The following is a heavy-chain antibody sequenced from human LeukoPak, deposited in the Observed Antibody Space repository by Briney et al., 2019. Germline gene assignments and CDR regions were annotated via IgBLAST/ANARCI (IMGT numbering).Heavy chain of an antibody. V-gene: IGHV3-21*01. J-gene: IGHJ4*02. CDR3: GRVPAMRYYYGSGSSTTESYFDY. D-gene: IGHD3-10*01. Sequence: GGSLRLSCAASGFTFSSYSMNWVRQAPGKGLEWVSSISSSSSYIYYADSVKGRFTISRDNAKNSLYLQMNSLRAEDTAVYYCGRVPAMRYYYGSGSSTTESYFDYWGQGTLVTVSS. CDR2: ISSSSSYI. CDR1: GFTFSSYS.